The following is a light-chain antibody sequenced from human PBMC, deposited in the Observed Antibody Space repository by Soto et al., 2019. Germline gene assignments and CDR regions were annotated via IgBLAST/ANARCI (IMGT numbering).Light chain of an antibody. CDR1: QSLVHGDGNTY. Sequence: DIVMTQAPLSLPVTLGQPASISCRSSQSLVHGDGNTYLNCYLQRPGQSPRRLIYRVSNRDSGVPDSFSGSGSGTDFTLKISRVEAEDVGVYYCMQGTYRRTFGQGTKVEIK. J-gene: IGKJ1*01. V-gene: IGKV2-30*02. CDR3: MQGTYRRT. CDR2: RVS.